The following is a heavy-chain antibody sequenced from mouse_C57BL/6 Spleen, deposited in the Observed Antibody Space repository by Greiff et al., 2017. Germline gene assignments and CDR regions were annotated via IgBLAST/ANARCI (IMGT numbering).Heavy chain of an antibody. CDR1: GYTFTSYW. V-gene: IGHV1-61*01. Sequence: VQLQQPGAELVRPGSSVKLSCKASGYTFTSYWMDWVKQRPGQGLEWIGNIYPSDSETHYNQKFKDKATLTVDKSSSTAYMQLSSLTSEDSAVYYCARGELGYDGYYGFAYWGQGTLVTVSA. D-gene: IGHD2-3*01. CDR2: IYPSDSET. J-gene: IGHJ3*01. CDR3: ARGELGYDGYYGFAY.